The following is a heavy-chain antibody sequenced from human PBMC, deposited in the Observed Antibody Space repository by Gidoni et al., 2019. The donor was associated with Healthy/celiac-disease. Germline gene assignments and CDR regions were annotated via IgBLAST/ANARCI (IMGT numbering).Heavy chain of an antibody. CDR3: ARGGYSYGYYPKFDP. CDR2: INHSGST. D-gene: IGHD5-18*01. V-gene: IGHV4-34*01. Sequence: QVQLQQWGAGLLKPSETLSLTCAVYGGSFSGYYWSWIRQPPGKGLEWIGEINHSGSTNYNPSLKSRVTISVDTSKNQFSLKLSSVTAADTAVYYCARGGYSYGYYPKFDPWGQGTLVTVSS. CDR1: GGSFSGYY. J-gene: IGHJ5*02.